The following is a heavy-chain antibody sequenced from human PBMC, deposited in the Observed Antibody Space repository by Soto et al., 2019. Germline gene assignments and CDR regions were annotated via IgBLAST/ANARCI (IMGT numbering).Heavy chain of an antibody. CDR1: GFTFSSDA. V-gene: IGHV3-23*01. D-gene: IGHD5-12*01. Sequence: GGSLRLSCAATGFTFSSDAMNWVRQTPGKGLEWVSGISASGDNTYYADSVKGRFTISRDNSKNTLFLQVNSLRVEDTALYYCAMSPRSGFEAPWYYWGQGSQVTVSS. J-gene: IGHJ4*02. CDR3: AMSPRSGFEAPWYY. CDR2: ISASGDNT.